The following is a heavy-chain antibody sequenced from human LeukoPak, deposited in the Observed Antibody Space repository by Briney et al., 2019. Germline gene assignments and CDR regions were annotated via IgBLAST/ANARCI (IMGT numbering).Heavy chain of an antibody. CDR1: GYSISSSSYY. J-gene: IGHJ4*02. CDR3: ARGRGRSSSWYLFDY. Sequence: SQTLSLTCTVSGYSISSSSYYWGWIRQPPGKGLEWIGSIYYSGSTYYNPSLKSRVTISVDTSKNQFSLKLSSVTAADTAVYYCARGRGRSSSWYLFDYWGQGTLVTVSS. D-gene: IGHD6-13*01. V-gene: IGHV4-39*07. CDR2: IYYSGST.